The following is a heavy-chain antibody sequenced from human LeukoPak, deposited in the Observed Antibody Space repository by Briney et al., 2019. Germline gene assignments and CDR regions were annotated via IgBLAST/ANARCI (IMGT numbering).Heavy chain of an antibody. D-gene: IGHD4-23*01. CDR3: ARVGHDYGGNRGFYYFDY. Sequence: GGSLRLSCAASGFTFDDYAMHWVRQAPGKGLEWVSGISWNSGSIGYADSVKGRFTISRDNAKNSLYLQMNSLRAEDTALYYCARVGHDYGGNRGFYYFDYWGQGTLVTVSS. CDR1: GFTFDDYA. J-gene: IGHJ4*02. CDR2: ISWNSGSI. V-gene: IGHV3-9*01.